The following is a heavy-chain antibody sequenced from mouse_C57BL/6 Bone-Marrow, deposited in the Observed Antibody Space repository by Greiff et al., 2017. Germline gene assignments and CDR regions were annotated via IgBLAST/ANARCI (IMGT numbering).Heavy chain of an antibody. CDR2: IYPRSGNT. J-gene: IGHJ2*01. CDR1: GYTFTSYG. V-gene: IGHV1-81*01. D-gene: IGHD1-1*01. CDR3: ALYYGSSPDY. Sequence: VHLVESGAELARPGASVKLSCKASGYTFTSYGISWVKQRTGQGLEWIGEIYPRSGNTYYNEKFKGKATLTADKSSSTAYMELRSLTSEDSAVYFCALYYGSSPDYWGQGTTLTVSS.